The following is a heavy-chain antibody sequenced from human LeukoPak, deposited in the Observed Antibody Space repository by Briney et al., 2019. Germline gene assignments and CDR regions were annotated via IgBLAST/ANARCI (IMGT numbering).Heavy chain of an antibody. J-gene: IGHJ4*02. Sequence: GASVKVSCKASGYTFTGYYMHWVRQAPGQGLEWMGWINPNSGGTNYAQKFQGRVTMTRDTSISTAYMELSRLRSDDTAVYYCASKQKISRDGKEDFDYWGQGALVTVSS. D-gene: IGHD4-23*01. CDR1: GYTFTGYY. CDR3: ASKQKISRDGKEDFDY. CDR2: INPNSGGT. V-gene: IGHV1-2*02.